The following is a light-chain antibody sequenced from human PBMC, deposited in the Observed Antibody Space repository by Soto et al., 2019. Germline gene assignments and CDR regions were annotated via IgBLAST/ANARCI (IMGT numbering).Light chain of an antibody. CDR1: NIGSKS. J-gene: IGLJ2*01. V-gene: IGLV3-21*04. CDR3: QAWDSSSDYVV. CDR2: YDS. Sequence: SYELTQPPSVSVAPGKTARITCGGNNIGSKSVHWYQQKPGQAPVLVIYYDSDRPSGIPERFSGSNSGNTATLTISRVEAGDEADYYCQAWDSSSDYVVFGGGTKVTVL.